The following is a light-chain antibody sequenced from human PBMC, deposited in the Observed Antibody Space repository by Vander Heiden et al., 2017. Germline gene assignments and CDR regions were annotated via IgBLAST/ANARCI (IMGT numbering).Light chain of an antibody. CDR2: DAS. CDR3: QQRSNWGLT. J-gene: IGKJ4*01. Sequence: EIVLTQSPATLSLSPGERATLSCRASQSVSSYLAWYQQKPGQAPRLLIYDASNRATGIPARFSGSGSGTDFTLTISSLEPEDFAVYYCQQRSNWGLTFGGGTKVXIK. CDR1: QSVSSY. V-gene: IGKV3-11*01.